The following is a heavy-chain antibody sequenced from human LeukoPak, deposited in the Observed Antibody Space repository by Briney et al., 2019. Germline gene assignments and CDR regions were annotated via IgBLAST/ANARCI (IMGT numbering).Heavy chain of an antibody. CDR3: ARGRDLLGYCTNGVCYKGYDY. CDR2: IYHSGST. V-gene: IGHV4-38-2*01. Sequence: PSETLSLTCAVYGGSFGGYYWGWIRQPPGKGLEWIGSIYHSGSTYYNPSLKSRVTISVDTSKNQFSLKLSSVTAAGTAVYYCARGRDLLGYCTNGVCYKGYDYWGQGTLVTVSS. J-gene: IGHJ4*02. CDR1: GGSFGGYY. D-gene: IGHD2-8*01.